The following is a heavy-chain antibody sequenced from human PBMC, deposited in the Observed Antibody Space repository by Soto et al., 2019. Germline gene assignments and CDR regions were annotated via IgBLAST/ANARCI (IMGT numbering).Heavy chain of an antibody. J-gene: IGHJ4*02. D-gene: IGHD5-12*01. CDR2: ISGSGGST. CDR1: GFTFSSYA. Sequence: PGGSLRLSWAASGFTFSSYAMSWVRQAPGKGLEWVSAISGSGGSTYYADSVKGRFTISRDNSKNTLYLQMNSLRAEDTAVYYCARERIVATSSPAFDYWGQGTLVTVSS. CDR3: ARERIVATSSPAFDY. V-gene: IGHV3-23*01.